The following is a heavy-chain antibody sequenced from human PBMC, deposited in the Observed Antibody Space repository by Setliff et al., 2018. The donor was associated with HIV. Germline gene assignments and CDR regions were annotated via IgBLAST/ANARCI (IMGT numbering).Heavy chain of an antibody. CDR3: AGSRGYFVKAD. V-gene: IGHV3-7*01. CDR1: GFTFTTYW. CDR2: INQNGREK. J-gene: IGHJ4*02. D-gene: IGHD3-22*01. Sequence: PGGSLRLSCAASGFTFTTYWMSWVRQSPGEGLEWVANINQNGREKYYVDSVKGRFTISRDNVKNSLYLQMNSLRGEDTAVYYCAGSRGYFVKADWGQGTLVTVSS.